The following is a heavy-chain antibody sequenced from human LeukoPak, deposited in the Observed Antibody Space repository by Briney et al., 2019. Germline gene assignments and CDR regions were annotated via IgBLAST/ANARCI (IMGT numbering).Heavy chain of an antibody. V-gene: IGHV4-59*08. CDR3: AREYSSSSLGWFDP. CDR1: GGSISSYY. CDR2: VHYSGST. J-gene: IGHJ5*02. D-gene: IGHD6-13*01. Sequence: SETPSLTCTVSGGSISSYYWSWIRQPPGKGLEWIGYVHYSGSTNYNPSLKSRVTISVDTSKNQFSLKLSSVTAADTAVYYCAREYSSSSLGWFDPWGQGTLVTVSS.